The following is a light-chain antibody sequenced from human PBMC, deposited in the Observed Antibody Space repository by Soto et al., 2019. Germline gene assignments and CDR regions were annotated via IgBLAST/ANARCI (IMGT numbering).Light chain of an antibody. CDR2: EVG. CDR3: SSYTSSSTLYV. Sequence: QSALTQPASVSGSPGQSITTSCTGTSSNIGAYNYVSWYQQHPGKAPKLMIYEVGNRPSGLSNRFSGSKSGNTASLTISGLQAEDEADYFCSSYTSSSTLYVFGTGTKVTVL. V-gene: IGLV2-14*01. CDR1: SSNIGAYNY. J-gene: IGLJ1*01.